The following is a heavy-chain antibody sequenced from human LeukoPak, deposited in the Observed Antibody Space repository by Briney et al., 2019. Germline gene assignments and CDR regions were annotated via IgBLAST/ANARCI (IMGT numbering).Heavy chain of an antibody. CDR1: GYTFTNYY. V-gene: IGHV1-46*01. CDR3: ARERQGSGSYYNYYYYYMDV. D-gene: IGHD3-10*01. Sequence: ASVKVSCKASGYTFTNYYMHWVRQAPGQGLEWMGVINPSGGSTSYAQMFQGRVTMTRDMSTSTVYMELISLRSEDTAVYYCARERQGSGSYYNYYYYYMDVWGKGTTVTVSS. CDR2: INPSGGST. J-gene: IGHJ6*03.